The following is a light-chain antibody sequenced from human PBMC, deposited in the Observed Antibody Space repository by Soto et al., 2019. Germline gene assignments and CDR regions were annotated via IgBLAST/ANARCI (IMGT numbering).Light chain of an antibody. CDR3: QQYGSSSWT. CDR2: AAS. J-gene: IGKJ1*01. CDR1: QSVSASY. Sequence: EMVLAQSPGTLSLSTGERATLSCRASQSVSASYLAWYQQKPGQAPRLLINAASSRATGIPDRFSGSGSGTDFTLTISRLEPEDFAVYYCQQYGSSSWTFGQGTKVDI. V-gene: IGKV3-20*01.